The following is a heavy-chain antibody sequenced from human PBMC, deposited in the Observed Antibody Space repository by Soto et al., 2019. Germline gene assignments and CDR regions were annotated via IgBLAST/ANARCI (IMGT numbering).Heavy chain of an antibody. J-gene: IGHJ4*02. Sequence: EVQLVESGGGLVQPGGSLRLSCVASGFTFSSFSMNWVRQSPGKGLECVSYISTTSSTIHYADSVKGRFTISRDNAKNSLYLQMISLRDEDTAVYYCARDGAISGCFDYWGQGTLVTVSS. V-gene: IGHV3-48*02. CDR1: GFTFSSFS. CDR2: ISTTSSTI. D-gene: IGHD6-19*01. CDR3: ARDGAISGCFDY.